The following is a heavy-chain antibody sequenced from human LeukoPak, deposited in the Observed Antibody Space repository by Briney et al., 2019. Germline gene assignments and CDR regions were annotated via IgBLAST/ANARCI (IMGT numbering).Heavy chain of an antibody. CDR1: GFTFSSYA. CDR3: AKCQDIVVVPDPYFDY. Sequence: GGSLRLPCAASGFTFSSYAMSWARQAPGKGLEWVSAISGSGGSTYYADSVKGRFTISRDNSKNTLYLQMNSLRAEDTAVYYCAKCQDIVVVPDPYFDYWGQGTLVTVSS. J-gene: IGHJ4*02. V-gene: IGHV3-23*01. D-gene: IGHD2-2*01. CDR2: ISGSGGST.